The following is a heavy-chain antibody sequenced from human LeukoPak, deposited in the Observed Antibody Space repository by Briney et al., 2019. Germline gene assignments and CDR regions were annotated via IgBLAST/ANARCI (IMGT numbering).Heavy chain of an antibody. CDR1: GGSISSGGYS. V-gene: IGHV4-34*01. J-gene: IGHJ4*02. CDR2: INHSGST. Sequence: SETLSLTCAVSGGSISSGGYSWSWIRQPPGKGLEWIGEINHSGSTNYNPSLKSRVTISVDTSKNQFSLKLSSVTAADTAVYYCARVIAAVWYYFDYWGQGTLVTVSS. D-gene: IGHD6-13*01. CDR3: ARVIAAVWYYFDY.